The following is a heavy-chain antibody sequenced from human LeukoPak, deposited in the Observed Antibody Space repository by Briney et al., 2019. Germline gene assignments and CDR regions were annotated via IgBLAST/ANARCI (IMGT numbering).Heavy chain of an antibody. Sequence: ASVKVSCKASGYTFTSYYMHWLRQALGQGLEGRGIINPSGGSTSYAQKFQGRVTMTRDMSTSTVYMELSSLRSEDTAVYYCARSIYNYLYYFDYWGQGTLVTVSS. CDR1: GYTFTSYY. CDR3: ARSIYNYLYYFDY. J-gene: IGHJ4*02. V-gene: IGHV1-46*01. CDR2: INPSGGST. D-gene: IGHD5-24*01.